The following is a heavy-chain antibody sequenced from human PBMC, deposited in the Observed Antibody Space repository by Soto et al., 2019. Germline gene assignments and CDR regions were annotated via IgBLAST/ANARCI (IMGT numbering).Heavy chain of an antibody. CDR1: GGSISSSSYY. CDR2: IYYRGTT. J-gene: IGHJ1*01. CDR3: AVGYCSSASCSREYFQH. V-gene: IGHV4-39*01. Sequence: PSETLSLTCTVSGGSISSSSYYWGWIRQPPGKGLEWIGNIYYRGTTYYNPSLKSRVTISVDMSKNQFSLKLSSVTAADTAVYYCAVGYCSSASCSREYFQHWGQGTLVTVSS. D-gene: IGHD2-2*01.